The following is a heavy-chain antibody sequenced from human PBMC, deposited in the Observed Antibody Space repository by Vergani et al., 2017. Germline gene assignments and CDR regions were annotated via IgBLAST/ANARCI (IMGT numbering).Heavy chain of an antibody. CDR2: ISWNSGSI. D-gene: IGHD3-10*01. Sequence: EVQLVESGGGLVQPGGSLRLSCAASGFTFSSYWMHWVRQAPGKGLVWVSRISWNSGSIGYADSVKGRFTISRDNAKNSLYLQMNSLRAEDTALYYCAKGITMVRGLPDYWGQGTLVTVSS. V-gene: IGHV3-74*01. CDR1: GFTFSSYW. J-gene: IGHJ4*02. CDR3: AKGITMVRGLPDY.